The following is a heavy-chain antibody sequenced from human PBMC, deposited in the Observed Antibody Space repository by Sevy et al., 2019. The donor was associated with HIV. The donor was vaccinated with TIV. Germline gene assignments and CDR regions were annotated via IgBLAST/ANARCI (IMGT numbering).Heavy chain of an antibody. CDR2: IGWNSGSI. Sequence: GGSLRLSCAASGFTFDDYAMHWVRQAPGKGLEWVSGIGWNSGSIGYADSVKGRFTISRDNAKNSLYLQMNSLRAEDTALYYCAKASLDSSSSGGNDAFDIWGQGTMVTVSS. D-gene: IGHD6-6*01. J-gene: IGHJ3*02. CDR3: AKASLDSSSSGGNDAFDI. V-gene: IGHV3-9*01. CDR1: GFTFDDYA.